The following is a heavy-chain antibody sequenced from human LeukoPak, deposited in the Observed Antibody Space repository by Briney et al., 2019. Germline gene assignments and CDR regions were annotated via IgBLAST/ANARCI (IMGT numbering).Heavy chain of an antibody. CDR1: GFTFSIYW. CDR2: IKYDGNEM. V-gene: IGHV3-7*01. Sequence: GGSLRLSCTASGFTFSIYWMSWVRQAPGKGPEWVANIKYDGNEMYYVDSVRGRFSISRDNAKNSLYLQMNSLRVEDTAVYYCARPSYNSGSFFDYWGQGSLVTVS. J-gene: IGHJ4*02. CDR3: ARPSYNSGSFFDY. D-gene: IGHD3-10*01.